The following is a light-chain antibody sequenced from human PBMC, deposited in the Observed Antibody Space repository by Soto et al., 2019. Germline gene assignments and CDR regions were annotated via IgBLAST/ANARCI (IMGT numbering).Light chain of an antibody. J-gene: IGLJ2*01. V-gene: IGLV2-11*01. CDR2: DVT. Sequence: QSALTQPRSVSGSLGQSVTISCTGTSSDVGAYKYVSWYQQHPGKAPKFMLYDVTERPSGVPHRFSGSKYGNTASLTISGLQAEDEAVYYCSSYAGSKTLVFGGGTKVTVL. CDR3: SSYAGSKTLV. CDR1: SSDVGAYKY.